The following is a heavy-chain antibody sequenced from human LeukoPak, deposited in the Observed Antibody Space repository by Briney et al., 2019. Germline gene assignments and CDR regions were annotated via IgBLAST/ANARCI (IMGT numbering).Heavy chain of an antibody. CDR3: ARGLLTTGYGRPLDF. D-gene: IGHD5-12*01. CDR1: GYSISSGYY. J-gene: IGHJ4*02. V-gene: IGHV4-38-2*02. CDR2: IYYSGST. Sequence: PSETLSLTCTVSGYSISSGYYWGWIRQPPGKGLEWIGCIYYSGSTNYNPSLKSRVTIPVDMSKNQFSLELSSVTAADTAVYYCARGLLTTGYGRPLDFWGQGTLVTVSS.